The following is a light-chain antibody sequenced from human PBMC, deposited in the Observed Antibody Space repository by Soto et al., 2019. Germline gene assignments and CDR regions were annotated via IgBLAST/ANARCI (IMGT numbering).Light chain of an antibody. CDR3: QQTYNTPYT. CDR1: QRITTY. V-gene: IGKV1-39*01. J-gene: IGKJ2*01. CDR2: TSS. Sequence: IPMTQFPSSLSASVGDRVTITCRASQRITTYLNWYQQKPGEAPKLLISTSSNLQRGVPSRFTGSGSGTDFTLTITGLQRADFATYFCQQTYNTPYTFGQGTKLEIK.